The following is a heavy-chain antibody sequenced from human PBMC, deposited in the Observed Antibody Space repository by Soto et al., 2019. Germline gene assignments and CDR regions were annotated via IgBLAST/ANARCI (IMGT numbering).Heavy chain of an antibody. V-gene: IGHV3-74*01. Sequence: EVQLVESGGGLVQPGGSLRLSCAASGFTFGNYWMYWVRQAPGKGLVWVSRINSDGSVSSYADSVKGRLTISRDNVKNTLYLQMDSLRVEDTAVYSCARGDCVGGTSYSLAGSFYYYMDVWGKGTTVTVFS. CDR3: ARGDCVGGTSYSLAGSFYYYMDV. D-gene: IGHD2-15*01. J-gene: IGHJ6*03. CDR1: GFTFGNYW. CDR2: INSDGSVS.